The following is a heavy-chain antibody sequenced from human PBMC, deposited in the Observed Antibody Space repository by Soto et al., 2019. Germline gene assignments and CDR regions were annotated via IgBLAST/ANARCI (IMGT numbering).Heavy chain of an antibody. Sequence: PGESLKISCKGSGYSFTSYWLVWVRQMPGKGLEWMGIIYPGDSDTRYSPAFQGQVTLSAKTANSTAYLQWRSLKASDTAMYYCASTQTSDKTDALDIWRQGTMVTVSS. J-gene: IGHJ3*02. V-gene: IGHV5-51*01. CDR3: ASTQTSDKTDALDI. CDR1: GYSFTSYW. CDR2: IYPGDSDT. D-gene: IGHD2-15*01.